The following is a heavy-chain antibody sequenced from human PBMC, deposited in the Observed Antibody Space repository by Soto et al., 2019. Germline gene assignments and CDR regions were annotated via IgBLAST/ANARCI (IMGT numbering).Heavy chain of an antibody. J-gene: IGHJ5*02. V-gene: IGHV4-39*01. D-gene: IGHD2-21*01. CDR2: VYYTGFT. Sequence: QLQLQESGPGQVKPSETLALTCTVSGDSISSSYYWGWVRQPPGKGLECIGAVYYTGFTYYNPSLKSRLTISLDTSKNQFSLRLSSVTAADTAIYYCARLPVVVIALGYFDPWGPGTLVTVSS. CDR3: ARLPVVVIALGYFDP. CDR1: GDSISSSYY.